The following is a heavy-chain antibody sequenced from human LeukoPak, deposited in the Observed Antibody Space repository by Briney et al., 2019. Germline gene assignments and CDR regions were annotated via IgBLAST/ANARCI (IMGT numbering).Heavy chain of an antibody. V-gene: IGHV3-7*01. CDR1: GITFSRYW. CDR3: ATRVVFDWLLFDY. CDR2: IKQDGSEK. D-gene: IGHD3-9*01. Sequence: GGSLRLSCATSGITFSRYWMTWVRQAPGKGLEWVANIKQDGSEKYYVDSVKGRFTISRDSAKNSLYLQMNSLRAEDTAVYYCATRVVFDWLLFDYWGQGTLVTVSS. J-gene: IGHJ4*02.